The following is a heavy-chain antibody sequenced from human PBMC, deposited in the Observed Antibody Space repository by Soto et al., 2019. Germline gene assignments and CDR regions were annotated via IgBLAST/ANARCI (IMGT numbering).Heavy chain of an antibody. V-gene: IGHV3-30-3*01. J-gene: IGHJ4*02. CDR1: VFTFSSYA. CDR3: ARAGGLLIDY. Sequence: QVQLVESGGGVVQPGRSLRLSCAASVFTFSSYAMHWVRQAPGKGLEWVAVISYDGSNKYYADSVKGRFTISRDISKNKLYLQMNSLRDEDTAVYYCARAGGLLIDYWGQGTLVTVSS. CDR2: ISYDGSNK. D-gene: IGHD2-15*01.